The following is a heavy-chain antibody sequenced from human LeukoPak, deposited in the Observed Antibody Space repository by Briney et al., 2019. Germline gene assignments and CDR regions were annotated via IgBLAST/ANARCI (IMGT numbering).Heavy chain of an antibody. J-gene: IGHJ3*01. V-gene: IGHV3-33*08. CDR2: LWSDGSNK. CDR1: GFIFNTYG. Sequence: GGSLRLSCAASGFIFNTYGMHWDRQAPGEGLEWVAFLWSDGSNKCYTDSVKGRFTISRDNSKNTLYLQMNSLRGEDTAVYYCVGDPPQSGFAFAVWGQGTMVAVSS. D-gene: IGHD1-26*01. CDR3: VGDPPQSGFAFAV.